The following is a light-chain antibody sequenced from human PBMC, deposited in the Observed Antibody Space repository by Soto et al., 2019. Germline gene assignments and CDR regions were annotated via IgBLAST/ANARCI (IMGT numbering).Light chain of an antibody. CDR1: SSNIGDNT. CDR3: AAWDDSLSGVV. Sequence: QSVLTRPPSASGTPGQRVAISCSGSSSNIGDNTVNWYQRLPGTAPKLLIYNDNQRPSGVPDRFSGSKSGTSASLAISGLQSEDEADFYCAAWDDSLSGVVFGGGTK. V-gene: IGLV1-44*01. CDR2: NDN. J-gene: IGLJ2*01.